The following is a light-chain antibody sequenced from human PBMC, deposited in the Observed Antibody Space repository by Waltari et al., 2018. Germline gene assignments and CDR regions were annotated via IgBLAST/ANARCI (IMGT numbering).Light chain of an antibody. CDR1: QSVSSNY. J-gene: IGKJ1*01. CDR3: QQYGRSPWT. V-gene: IGKV3-20*01. CDR2: DAA. Sequence: FVLTQSPGTLSLSPGDRVTLSCRASQSVSSNYLAWYKQKPGQAPRLLIYDAANRASGIADRFSGSGSGTDFTLTISRLEPEDVAVYYCQQYGRSPWTFGQGTKVEIK.